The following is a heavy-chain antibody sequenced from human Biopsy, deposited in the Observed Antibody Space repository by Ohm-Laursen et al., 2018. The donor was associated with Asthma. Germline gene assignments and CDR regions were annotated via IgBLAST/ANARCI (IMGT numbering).Heavy chain of an antibody. CDR2: GGSYYDGGLK. J-gene: IGHJ4*02. D-gene: IGHD3-3*01. CDR1: GFTFRSYA. CDR3: ARDVMEWYLPAFDF. V-gene: IGHV3-30-3*01. Sequence: SLRLSCSASGFTFRSYAMHWVRQAPGKGLEWVAVGGSYYDGGLKSYADSVNGRFTVSRDDSKNTLYLQMISLRPDDTAVYYCARDVMEWYLPAFDFWGQGTLVTVSS.